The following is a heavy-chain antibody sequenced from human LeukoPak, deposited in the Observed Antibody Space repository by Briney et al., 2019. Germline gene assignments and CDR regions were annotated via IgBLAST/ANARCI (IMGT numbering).Heavy chain of an antibody. J-gene: IGHJ4*02. CDR1: GYTLTELS. D-gene: IGHD4-17*01. V-gene: IGHV1-24*01. CDR3: ATTTLIYGANFDY. CDR2: FDPEDGET. Sequence: GASVKVSCKASGYTLTELSMHWVRQAPGKGLEWMGGFDPEDGETIYAQKFQGRVTMTEDTSTDTAYMELSSLRSEDTAVYYCATTTLIYGANFDYWGQGTLVTVSS.